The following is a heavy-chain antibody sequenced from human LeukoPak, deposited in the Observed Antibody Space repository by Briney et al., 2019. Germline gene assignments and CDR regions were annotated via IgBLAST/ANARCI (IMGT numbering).Heavy chain of an antibody. CDR1: GYTFSRYI. V-gene: IGHV1-18*01. CDR3: ARDLTHRRNYDNSGYQIVPAF. J-gene: IGHJ4*02. Sequence: GASVKVSCKASGYTFSRYIVIWLRQAPGQGLTWMAWINTNNRTTNYLQNLQGRVTMTTDASTSTADMELRSLRSDDTAVYYCARDLTHRRNYDNSGYQIVPAFWGQGTLVTVSS. D-gene: IGHD3-22*01. CDR2: INTNNRTT.